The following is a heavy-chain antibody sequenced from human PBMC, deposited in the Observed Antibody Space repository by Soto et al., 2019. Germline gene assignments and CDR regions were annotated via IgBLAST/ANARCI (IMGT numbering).Heavy chain of an antibody. CDR2: ISGSGGST. V-gene: IGHV3-23*01. D-gene: IGHD3-16*02. CDR1: GFTFSSYA. CDR3: AKKPANMITFGGVIGPFDY. J-gene: IGHJ4*02. Sequence: WGSLRLSCADSGFTFSSYAMSWVRQAPGKGLEWVSAISGSGGSTYYADSVKGRFTISRDNSKNTLYLQMNSLRAEDTAVYYCAKKPANMITFGGVIGPFDYWGQGTLVTVSS.